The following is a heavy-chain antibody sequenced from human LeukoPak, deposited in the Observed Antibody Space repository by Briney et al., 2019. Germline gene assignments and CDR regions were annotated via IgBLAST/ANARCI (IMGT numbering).Heavy chain of an antibody. V-gene: IGHV4-30-4*08. CDR2: IYYSGST. CDR3: ATSYYSKVY. Sequence: PSQTLSLTCIVSGGSISSENYYWSWIRQTPGKGLEWIGYIYYSGSTYYSPSLKGRVTISTDTSKNQFSLKLSSVTAADTAVYYCATSYYSKVYWGQGTLVTVSS. CDR1: GGSISSENYY. D-gene: IGHD4-11*01. J-gene: IGHJ4*02.